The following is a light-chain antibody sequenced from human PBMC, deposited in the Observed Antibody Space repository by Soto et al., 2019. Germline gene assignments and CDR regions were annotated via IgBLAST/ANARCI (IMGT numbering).Light chain of an antibody. Sequence: DIQMTQSPSTLSASVGDRVTITCRASQSISSWLAWYQQKPGKAPKLLIYDASSLESGVPSRFSGSGSGEEIVLKISRRPSDDFVLYLEQQYNSYLTFGQGTKVDIK. CDR2: DAS. CDR1: QSISSW. CDR3: QQYNSYLT. J-gene: IGKJ1*01. V-gene: IGKV1-5*01.